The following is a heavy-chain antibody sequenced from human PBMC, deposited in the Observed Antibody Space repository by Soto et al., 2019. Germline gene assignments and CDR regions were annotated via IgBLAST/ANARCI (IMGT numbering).Heavy chain of an antibody. Sequence: GASVKVSCKASGYTFTTYGISWVRQAPGQGLEWMGWISGYNGHTKYAQKFQGRVTMTTDTSTSTVYMDLRSLRSDDTAVYYCAREGEMPYYYYGLDVSGQGTTVTVSS. CDR3: AREGEMPYYYYGLDV. D-gene: IGHD3-16*01. CDR1: GYTFTTYG. CDR2: ISGYNGHT. J-gene: IGHJ6*02. V-gene: IGHV1-18*01.